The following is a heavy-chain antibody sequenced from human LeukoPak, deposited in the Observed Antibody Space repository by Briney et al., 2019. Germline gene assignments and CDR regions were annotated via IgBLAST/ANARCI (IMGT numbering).Heavy chain of an antibody. CDR3: ARDPSTWNGYSDY. CDR1: GFTFSDTW. J-gene: IGHJ4*02. CDR2: IRGDGSDA. Sequence: PGGSLRLSCAASGFTFSDTWMHWVRQVPGKGLVWVSRIRGDGSDARYAESVKGRFTISRDNAKNSVYLQMDSLRAEDTAVYYCARDPSTWNGYSDYWGQGTLVTVSS. D-gene: IGHD3-3*01. V-gene: IGHV3-74*01.